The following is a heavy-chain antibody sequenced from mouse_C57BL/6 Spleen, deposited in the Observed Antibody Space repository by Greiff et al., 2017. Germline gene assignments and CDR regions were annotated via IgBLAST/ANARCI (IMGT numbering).Heavy chain of an antibody. CDR2: INPNNGGT. D-gene: IGHD4-1*01. J-gene: IGHJ2*01. CDR3: ARDGTVDY. V-gene: IGHV1-26*01. CDR1: GYTFTDYY. Sequence: EVQLQQSGPELVKPGASVKISCKASGYTFTDYYMNWVKQSHGKSLEWIGDINPNNGGTSYNQKFKGKATLTVDKSSSTAYMELRSLTSEDSAVYYCARDGTVDYWGQGTTLTVSS.